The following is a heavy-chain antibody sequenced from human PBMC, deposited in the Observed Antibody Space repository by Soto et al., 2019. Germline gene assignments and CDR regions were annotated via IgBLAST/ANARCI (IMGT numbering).Heavy chain of an antibody. CDR2: TSIGGNT. CDR3: AKDLRPGLVVPTKSGFDP. CDR1: GFTFSSYW. D-gene: IGHD3-10*01. Sequence: PGGSLRLSCAASGFTFSSYWMHWFRQLPGMGLEWVSTTSIGGNTDFAESVRGRFSVSRDNSKNTLYLQMTNLRAEDAAIYFCAKDLRPGLVVPTKSGFDPWGQGTRVTVSS. V-gene: IGHV3-23*01. J-gene: IGHJ5*02.